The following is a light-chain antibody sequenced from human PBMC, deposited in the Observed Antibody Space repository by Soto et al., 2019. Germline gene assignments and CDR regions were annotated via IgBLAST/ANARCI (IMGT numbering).Light chain of an antibody. CDR2: DAS. CDR1: SSDIGSYNH. CDR3: CSYAGSFTWV. V-gene: IGLV2-11*01. J-gene: IGLJ3*02. Sequence: QSVLTQPASVSGSPGQSITISCSGTSSDIGSYNHVAWYQQFPGKSPKLMIYDASKRPSGVPDRFSASKSGNTASLTISGLQAEDEADYYCCSYAGSFTWVFGGGTKLTVL.